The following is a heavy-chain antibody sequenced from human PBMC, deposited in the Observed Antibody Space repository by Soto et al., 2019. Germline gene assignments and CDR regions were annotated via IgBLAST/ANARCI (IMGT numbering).Heavy chain of an antibody. CDR1: GGSFSGYY. D-gene: IGHD3-10*01. CDR3: ARICHRGFRAWVHRTSNAFDI. V-gene: IGHV4-34*01. CDR2: INHSGST. J-gene: IGHJ3*02. Sequence: PSETLSLTCAVYGGSFSGYYWSWIRQPPGKGLEWIGEINHSGSTNYNPSLKSRVTISVDTSKNQFSLKLSSVTAADTAVYYCARICHRGFRAWVHRTSNAFDIWGQGTMVTVSS.